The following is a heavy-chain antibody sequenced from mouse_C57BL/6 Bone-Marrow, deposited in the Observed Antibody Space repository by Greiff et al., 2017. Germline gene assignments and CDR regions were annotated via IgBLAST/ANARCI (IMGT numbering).Heavy chain of an antibody. V-gene: IGHV1-69*01. CDR3: ARDYYGSSYFYYAMDY. CDR1: GYTFTSYW. Sequence: VKLQQSGAELVMPGASVKLSCKASGYTFTSYWLHWVKPRPGPGLEWIGELDPSDSYTNYNQKFKGKSTLTVDKSSSTAYMQLSSLKSEDSAVYYWARDYYGSSYFYYAMDYWGKGTSVTVSS. D-gene: IGHD1-1*01. CDR2: LDPSDSYT. J-gene: IGHJ4*01.